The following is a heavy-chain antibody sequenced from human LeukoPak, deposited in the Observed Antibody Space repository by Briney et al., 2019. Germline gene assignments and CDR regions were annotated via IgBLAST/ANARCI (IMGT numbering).Heavy chain of an antibody. V-gene: IGHV1-46*01. J-gene: IGHJ4*02. CDR2: INPSGGST. Sequence: ASVKVSCKASGYTFTSYYMHWVRQAPGQGLGWMGIINPSGGSTSYAQKFQGRVTMTRDTSTSTVYMELSSLRSEDTAVYYCATVAGISPFDHWGQGTLVTVSS. CDR3: ATVAGISPFDH. D-gene: IGHD6-19*01. CDR1: GYTFTSYY.